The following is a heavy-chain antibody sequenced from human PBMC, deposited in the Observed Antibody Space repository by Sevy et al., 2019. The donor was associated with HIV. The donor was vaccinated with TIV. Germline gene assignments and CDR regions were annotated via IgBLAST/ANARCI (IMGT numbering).Heavy chain of an antibody. CDR2: ISPTGGTT. Sequence: SGFLRLSCAASGFTFSSYDMSWVRQAPGKGLEWVSGISPTGGTTHYAESVKGRFILSRDNSKKTLFLQMNSLRAEDTALYYCAKDLEQQLGPDYWGQGTQVAVSS. V-gene: IGHV3-23*01. CDR1: GFTFSSYD. J-gene: IGHJ4*02. CDR3: AKDLEQQLGPDY. D-gene: IGHD6-13*01.